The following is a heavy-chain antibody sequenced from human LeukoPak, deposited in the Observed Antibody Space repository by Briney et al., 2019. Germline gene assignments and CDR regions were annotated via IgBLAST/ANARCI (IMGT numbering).Heavy chain of an antibody. V-gene: IGHV3-73*01. CDR2: IRSKANSYAT. J-gene: IGHJ4*02. Sequence: PGGSLKLSCAASGFTFSGSAMHWVRQASGNGLEWVGRIRSKANSYATAYAASVKGRFTISRDDSKNTAYLQMNSLKTEDTAVYYCTRHDYDYVWGSYRNPARFDYWGQGTLVTVSS. CDR1: GFTFSGSA. D-gene: IGHD3-16*02. CDR3: TRHDYDYVWGSYRNPARFDY.